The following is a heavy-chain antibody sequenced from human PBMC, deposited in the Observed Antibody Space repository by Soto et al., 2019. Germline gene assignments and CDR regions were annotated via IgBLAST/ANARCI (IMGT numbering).Heavy chain of an antibody. CDR2: IYPGDSDT. CDR3: VRHAGGFSTVTTHIDY. J-gene: IGHJ4*02. CDR1: GYSFTSYW. V-gene: IGHV5-51*01. Sequence: GESLKISCKGSGYSFTSYWIGWVRQMPGKGLEWMGIIYPGDSDTRYSPSFQGQVTISADKSISTAYLQWSSLKASDTAMYYCVRHAGGFSTVTTHIDYWGQGTLVTVSS. D-gene: IGHD4-17*01.